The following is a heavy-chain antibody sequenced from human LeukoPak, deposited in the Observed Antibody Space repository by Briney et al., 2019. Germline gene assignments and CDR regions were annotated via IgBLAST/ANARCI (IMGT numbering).Heavy chain of an antibody. CDR2: ISWSSASI. CDR3: AKDRGRGYVGGDYFDS. D-gene: IGHD3-16*01. Sequence: GGSLRLSCAASGFTFDDYAMHWVRQPPGKGLEWVSGISWSSASIGYADSVQGRFTVSRDNAKNSLYLQMNSLRPEDTALYYWAKDRGRGYVGGDYFDSWGQGTLVTVSS. J-gene: IGHJ4*02. CDR1: GFTFDDYA. V-gene: IGHV3-9*01.